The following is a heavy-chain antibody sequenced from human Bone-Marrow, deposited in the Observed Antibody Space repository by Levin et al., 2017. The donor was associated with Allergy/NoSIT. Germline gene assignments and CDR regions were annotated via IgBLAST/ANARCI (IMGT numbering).Heavy chain of an antibody. CDR2: IYPGDSDT. CDR3: VRSKDYDFDAYDI. V-gene: IGHV5-51*01. CDR1: GYLFSRFW. Sequence: RGESLKISCKGSGYLFSRFWIGWVRQMPGKGLEWMAIIYPGDSDTRYSPSFRGQVTISADRSTATANLQWRSLRASDTAMYFCVRSKDYDFDAYDIWGQGTMVTV. J-gene: IGHJ3*02. D-gene: IGHD3-3*01.